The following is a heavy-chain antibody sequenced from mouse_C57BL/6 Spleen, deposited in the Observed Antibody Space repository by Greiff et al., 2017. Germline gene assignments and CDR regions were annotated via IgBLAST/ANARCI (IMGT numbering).Heavy chain of an antibody. D-gene: IGHD1-1*01. CDR1: GFTFSDYY. V-gene: IGHV5-16*01. Sequence: EVKLMESEGGLVQPGSSMKLSCTASGFTFSDYYMAWVRQVPEKGLEWVANINYDGSSTYYLDSLKSRFIISRDNAKNILYLQMSSLKSEDTATCYCAREGYGSSWDAMDYWGQGTSVTVSS. CDR2: INYDGSST. J-gene: IGHJ4*01. CDR3: AREGYGSSWDAMDY.